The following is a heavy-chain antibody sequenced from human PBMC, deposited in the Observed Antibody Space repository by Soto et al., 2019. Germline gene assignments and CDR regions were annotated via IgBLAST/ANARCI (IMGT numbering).Heavy chain of an antibody. CDR1: GGSISSYY. CDR2: IYYSGST. Sequence: SETLSLTCTVSGGSISSYYWSWIRQPPGKGLEWIGYIYYSGSTNYNPSLKSRVTISVDTSKSQFSLKLSSVTAADTAVYYCARGRSVAVAGRRRSQTDYWGQGTLVTVSS. CDR3: ARGRSVAVAGRRRSQTDY. J-gene: IGHJ4*02. V-gene: IGHV4-59*01. D-gene: IGHD6-19*01.